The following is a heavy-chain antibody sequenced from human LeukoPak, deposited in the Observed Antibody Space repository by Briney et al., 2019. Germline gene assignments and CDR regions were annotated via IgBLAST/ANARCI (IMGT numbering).Heavy chain of an antibody. J-gene: IGHJ4*02. CDR2: INPNSGGT. CDR3: AREVSSGSGSLY. D-gene: IGHD3-10*01. V-gene: IGHV1-2*02. Sequence: GASVKVSCKASGYTFTGYYMHWVRQAPGQGLEWMGWINPNSGGTNYAQKFQGRVTMTRDTSTSTVYMELSSLRSEDTAVYYCAREVSSGSGSLYWGQGTLVTVSS. CDR1: GYTFTGYY.